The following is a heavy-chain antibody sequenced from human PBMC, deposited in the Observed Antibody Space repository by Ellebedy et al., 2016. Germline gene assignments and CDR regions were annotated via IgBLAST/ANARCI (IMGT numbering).Heavy chain of an antibody. D-gene: IGHD2-8*02. CDR1: GITVDNNY. J-gene: IGHJ4*02. V-gene: IGHV3-53*01. Sequence: GESLKISCAVSGITVDNNYMAWVRQAPGKGLEWVSMFYSGTTTSYADSVKGRFTISRDTSRNTLYLQMDSLRVDDTAVYYCANTRGPFWPYRYWGQGTLVSVSS. CDR3: ANTRGPFWPYRY. CDR2: FYSGTTT.